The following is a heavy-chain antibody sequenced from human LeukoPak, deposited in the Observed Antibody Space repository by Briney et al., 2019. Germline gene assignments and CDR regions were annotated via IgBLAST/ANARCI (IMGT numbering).Heavy chain of an antibody. J-gene: IGHJ4*02. CDR2: ISGSGGRT. CDR3: AKSCYYDISGWFDY. D-gene: IGHD3-22*01. V-gene: IGHV3-23*01. CDR1: GFTFSSYA. Sequence: PGGSLRLSCAASGFTFSSYAMNWLSQAPGKGLEWDSPISGSGGRTYYADSVKGRFTISRDNSKNTLYLQMNSLRAEDTAVYYSAKSCYYDISGWFDYWGQGTLVTVSS.